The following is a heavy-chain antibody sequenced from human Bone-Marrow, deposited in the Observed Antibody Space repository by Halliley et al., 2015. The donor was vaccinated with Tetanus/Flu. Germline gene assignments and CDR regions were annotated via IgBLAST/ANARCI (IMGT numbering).Heavy chain of an antibody. V-gene: IGHV3-7*04. CDR2: IRQDGGEK. CDR3: ARTPHGGSYSRIDY. J-gene: IGHJ4*02. D-gene: IGHD2-15*01. Sequence: ANIRQDGGEKYYVDSVEGRFTISRDNAKRSLFLQMNSLRPEDTGVYYCARTPHGGSYSRIDYWGQGTLVTVSS.